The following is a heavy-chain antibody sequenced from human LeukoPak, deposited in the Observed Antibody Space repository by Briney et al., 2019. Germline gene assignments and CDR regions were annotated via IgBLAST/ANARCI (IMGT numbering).Heavy chain of an antibody. V-gene: IGHV4-59*12. CDR3: ASQYSSSWYFRHAFDI. CDR2: IYYSGST. Sequence: SETLSLTCTVSGGSISSYYWSWIRQPPGKGLEWIGYIYYSGSTNYNPSLKSRVTISVDTSKNQFSLKLSSVTAADTAVYYCASQYSSSWYFRHAFDIWGQGTMVTVSS. CDR1: GGSISSYY. D-gene: IGHD6-13*01. J-gene: IGHJ3*02.